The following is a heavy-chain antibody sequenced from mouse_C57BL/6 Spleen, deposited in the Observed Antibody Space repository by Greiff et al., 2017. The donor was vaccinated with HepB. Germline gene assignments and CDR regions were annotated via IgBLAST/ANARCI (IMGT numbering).Heavy chain of an antibody. Sequence: EVKLQQSGPELVKPGASVKISCKASGYSFTDYNMNWVKQSNGKSLEWIGVINPNYGTTSYNQKFKGKATLTVDQSSSTAYMQLNSLTSEDSAVYYCASFITTVDYYAMDYWGQGTSVTVSS. D-gene: IGHD1-1*01. CDR3: ASFITTVDYYAMDY. CDR1: GYSFTDYN. J-gene: IGHJ4*01. V-gene: IGHV1-39*01. CDR2: INPNYGTT.